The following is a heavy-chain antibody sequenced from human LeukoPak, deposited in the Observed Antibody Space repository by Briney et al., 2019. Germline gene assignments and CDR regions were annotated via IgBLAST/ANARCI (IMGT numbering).Heavy chain of an antibody. CDR3: TTDVKDYGDYVVEYYYYYYGMDV. J-gene: IGHJ6*02. CDR2: IKSKTDGGTT. D-gene: IGHD4-17*01. CDR1: GFTFSSYS. V-gene: IGHV3-15*07. Sequence: GGSLRLSCAASGFTFSSYSMNWVRQAPGKGLEWVGRIKSKTDGGTTDYAAPVKGRFTISRDDSKNTLYLQMNSLKTEDTAVYYCTTDVKDYGDYVVEYYYYYYGMDVWGQGTTVTVSS.